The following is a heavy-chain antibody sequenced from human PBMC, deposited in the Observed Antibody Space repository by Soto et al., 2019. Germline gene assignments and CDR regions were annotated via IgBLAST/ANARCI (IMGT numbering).Heavy chain of an antibody. CDR3: AREITYYFDY. V-gene: IGHV3-30-3*01. Sequence: LRLSCAASGFTFSSYAMHWVRQAPGKGLEWVAVISYDGSNKYYADSVKGRFTISRDNSKNTLYLQMNSLRAEDTAVYYCAREITYYFDYWGQGTLVTVSS. J-gene: IGHJ4*02. CDR1: GFTFSSYA. CDR2: ISYDGSNK. D-gene: IGHD3-10*01.